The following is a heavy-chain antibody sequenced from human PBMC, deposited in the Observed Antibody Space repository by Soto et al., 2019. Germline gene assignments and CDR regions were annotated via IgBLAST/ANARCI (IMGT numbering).Heavy chain of an antibody. CDR3: TGGPPNWGFDS. D-gene: IGHD7-27*01. V-gene: IGHV1-8*01. Sequence: SAKVSCEACGYSFTSYDINWVRQTAGQGLEWMGWMSPKTANTGYAQKFQGRVTMTRSTSISTAYMELSSLTSEDTAVYYCTGGPPNWGFDSWGQGTPVTVSS. CDR2: MSPKTANT. J-gene: IGHJ5*01. CDR1: GYSFTSYD.